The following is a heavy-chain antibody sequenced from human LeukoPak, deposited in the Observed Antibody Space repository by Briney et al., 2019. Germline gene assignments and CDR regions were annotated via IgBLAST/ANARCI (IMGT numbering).Heavy chain of an antibody. CDR1: GFTFSSYA. CDR3: ARGGSYYDSSGLWMDV. J-gene: IGHJ6*04. V-gene: IGHV3-30*01. D-gene: IGHD3-22*01. Sequence: PGGSLRLSCAASGFTFSSYAMHWVRQAPGKGLEWVAVISYDGSNKYYADSVKGRFTISRDNSKNTLYLQMNSLRAVDTAVYYCARGGSYYDSSGLWMDVWGKGTTVTVSS. CDR2: ISYDGSNK.